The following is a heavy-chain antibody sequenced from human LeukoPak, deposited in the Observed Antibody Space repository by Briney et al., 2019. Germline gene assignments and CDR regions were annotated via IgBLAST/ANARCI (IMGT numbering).Heavy chain of an antibody. D-gene: IGHD2-15*01. CDR1: GGSISSGSYY. Sequence: PSQTLSLTCTVSGGSISSGSYYWSWIRQPAGKGLEWIGRIYTSGSTNYNPSLNSRVTISVDTSKNQFSLKLSSVTAADTAVYYCAREIPVCSGGSCYGNYYYYYYMDVWGKGTTVTISS. CDR3: AREIPVCSGGSCYGNYYYYYYMDV. CDR2: IYTSGST. J-gene: IGHJ6*03. V-gene: IGHV4-61*02.